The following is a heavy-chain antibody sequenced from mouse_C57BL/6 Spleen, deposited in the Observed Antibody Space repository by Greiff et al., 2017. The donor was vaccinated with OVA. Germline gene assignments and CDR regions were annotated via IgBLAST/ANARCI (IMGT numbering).Heavy chain of an antibody. Sequence: EVKLVESGGGLVKPGGSLKLSCAASGFTFSDYGMHWVRQAPEKGLEWVAYISSGSSTIYYADTVKGRFTISRDNAKNTLFLQMPSLSSEDTAMYYCARGYFDYWGQGTTLTVSS. J-gene: IGHJ2*01. CDR3: ARGYFDY. CDR2: ISSGSSTI. CDR1: GFTFSDYG. V-gene: IGHV5-17*01.